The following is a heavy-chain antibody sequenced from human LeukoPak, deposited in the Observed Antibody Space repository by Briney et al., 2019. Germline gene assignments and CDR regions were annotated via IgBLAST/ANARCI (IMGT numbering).Heavy chain of an antibody. Sequence: GGSLRLSCAASGLTFRSYEMSWVRQAPGKGLEWVSSISSTGNTIYYADSVKGRFTISRDNAKNSLYLQMSSLKTEDTAVYYCARDRIAVAGTLWGQGTLVTVSS. J-gene: IGHJ4*02. CDR3: ARDRIAVAGTL. CDR1: GLTFRSYE. CDR2: ISSTGNTI. D-gene: IGHD6-19*01. V-gene: IGHV3-48*03.